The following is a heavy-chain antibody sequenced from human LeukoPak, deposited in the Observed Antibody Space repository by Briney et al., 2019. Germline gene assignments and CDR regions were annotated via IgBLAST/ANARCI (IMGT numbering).Heavy chain of an antibody. Sequence: GGSLRLSCAASGFTFSSYWMRWVRQAPGKGLEGVANIKNDGSEEYYVDSVKGRLTISRDNAKNSLFLQMNSLTVEDTAVYYCARAIRGSAVDTGDRWGQGTLVTVSS. CDR1: GFTFSSYW. V-gene: IGHV3-7*01. J-gene: IGHJ4*02. CDR2: IKNDGSEE. CDR3: ARAIRGSAVDTGDR. D-gene: IGHD3-10*01.